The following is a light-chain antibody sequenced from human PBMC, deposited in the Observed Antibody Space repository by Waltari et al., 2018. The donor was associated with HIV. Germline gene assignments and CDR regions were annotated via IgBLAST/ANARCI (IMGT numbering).Light chain of an antibody. J-gene: IGKJ4*01. CDR3: QQYYSTPFT. Sequence: DIVMTQSPGSLAVSLGARAPIHCQSSQSVLYTSKNKNYVSWYQQKAGQPPKVLIYWSSTRDSGVPERFSGSGSGTDFTLTIDRLQPEDVAVYFCQQYYSTPFTFGGGTRVEIK. V-gene: IGKV4-1*01. CDR2: WSS. CDR1: QSVLYTSKNKNY.